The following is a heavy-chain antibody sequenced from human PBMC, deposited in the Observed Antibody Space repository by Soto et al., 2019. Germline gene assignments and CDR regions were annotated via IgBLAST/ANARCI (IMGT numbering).Heavy chain of an antibody. D-gene: IGHD6-13*01. CDR1: GGSISSSSYY. CDR2: ISYSVTT. J-gene: IGHJ4*02. Sequence: QLQLQESGPGLVKPSETLSLTCTVSGGSISSSSYYWGWIRQSPGKGLEWIGSISYSVTTYYNPSLKSRVTISVDTSKNQFSLNLSSVTAADTAVYYCARRIAAAGHYFDYWGQGTLVTVSS. CDR3: ARRIAAAGHYFDY. V-gene: IGHV4-39*01.